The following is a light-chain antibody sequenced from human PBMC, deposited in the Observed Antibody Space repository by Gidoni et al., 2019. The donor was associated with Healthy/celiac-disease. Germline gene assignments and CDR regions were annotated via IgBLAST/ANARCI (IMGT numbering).Light chain of an antibody. J-gene: IGKJ4*01. CDR1: QSVSSY. CDR2: DAY. V-gene: IGKV3-11*01. CDR3: QQRSNWPPALT. Sequence: EIVLTQSPATLSLSPGDRASLSCRASQSVSSYLAWYQQKRGQAPRLLIYDAYNRSTGIPARFSGSASGTDFTLTISRLEPEEFAVYYCQQRSNWPPALTFGGGTQVEIK.